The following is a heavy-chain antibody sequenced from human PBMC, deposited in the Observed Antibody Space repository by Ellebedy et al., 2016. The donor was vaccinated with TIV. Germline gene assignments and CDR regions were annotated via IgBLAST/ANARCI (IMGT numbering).Heavy chain of an antibody. CDR1: GGTFSSYT. CDR2: IIPIFGTP. D-gene: IGHD6-6*01. V-gene: IGHV1-69*13. J-gene: IGHJ6*02. Sequence: AASVKVSCKASGGTFSSYTLSWVRQAPGQGLEWMGGIIPIFGTPNYAQKFQGRVMISADESTSTAYMELSSLRSEDTAAYYGAMGRQEQVVRRYYYAMDVWGHGTTVTVSS. CDR3: AMGRQEQVVRRYYYAMDV.